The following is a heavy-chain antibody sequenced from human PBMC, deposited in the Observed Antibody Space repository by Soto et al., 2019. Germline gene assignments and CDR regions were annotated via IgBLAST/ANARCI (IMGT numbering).Heavy chain of an antibody. CDR1: GGSISSYY. CDR2: IYYSGST. V-gene: IGHV4-59*01. J-gene: IGHJ4*02. Sequence: PSETLSLTCTVSGGSISSYYWSWIRQPPGKGLEWIGYIYYSGSTNYNPSLKSRVTISVDTSKNQFSLKLSSVTASDTPVYYCARDLSLGYWGQGTLVTVSS. D-gene: IGHD7-27*01. CDR3: ARDLSLGY.